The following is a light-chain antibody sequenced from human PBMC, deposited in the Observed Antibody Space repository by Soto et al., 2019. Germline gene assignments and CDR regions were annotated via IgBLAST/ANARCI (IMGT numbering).Light chain of an antibody. V-gene: IGLV2-11*01. CDR3: CSYAGSPYV. J-gene: IGLJ1*01. CDR1: SSDVGGYNY. Sequence: QSVLTQPRSVSGSPGQSVTISCTGTSSDVGGYNYVSWYQQHPGKAPKLMIYDVSKRPSGVPERFSGSKSGNTASLTISGLQAEDEADYYCCSYAGSPYVFGTGTKVTVL. CDR2: DVS.